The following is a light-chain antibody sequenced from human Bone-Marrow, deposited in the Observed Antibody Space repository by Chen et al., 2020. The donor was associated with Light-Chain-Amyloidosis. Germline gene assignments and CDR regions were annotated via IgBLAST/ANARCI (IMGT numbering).Light chain of an antibody. V-gene: IGLV3-21*02. Sequence: SYVLTQPSSVSVAPGQPATIACGGNNIASTNVHWYQQTPGQAPLLVVNDDSDRPSGLPERLSGSNSGNTATLTISRVEAGDEADYYCQVWDRSSDRPVFGGGTKLTVL. CDR1: NIASTN. J-gene: IGLJ3*02. CDR2: DDS. CDR3: QVWDRSSDRPV.